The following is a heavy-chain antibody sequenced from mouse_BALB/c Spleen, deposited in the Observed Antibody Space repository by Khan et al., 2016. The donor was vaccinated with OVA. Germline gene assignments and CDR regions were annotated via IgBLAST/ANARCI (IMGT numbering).Heavy chain of an antibody. Sequence: QVQLQQSGAELVRPGVSVKISCKGSGYTFTDYAMHWVKQSHAKSLEWIGVISTYYGDANYNQQFKGKATMTVDKSSNTAYMDLARLTSEDSAIYYCARGGFALYTMDYWGQGTSVTVSS. V-gene: IGHV1S137*01. J-gene: IGHJ4*01. CDR3: ARGGFALYTMDY. CDR1: GYTFTDYA. CDR2: ISTYYGDA.